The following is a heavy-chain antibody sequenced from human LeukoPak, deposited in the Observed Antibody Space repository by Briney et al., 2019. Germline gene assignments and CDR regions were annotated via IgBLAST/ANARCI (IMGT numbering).Heavy chain of an antibody. CDR1: GDSIDIYY. Sequence: SETLSLTCTVSGDSIDIYYWNWIRQPPGKGLEWIGYVFHTGSTNYNTSLKSRVTISVDTSKNQFSLRLSSVTAADTALYYFARDRGGQPLIDYWGQGTLVTVSS. D-gene: IGHD3-16*01. V-gene: IGHV4-59*01. CDR3: ARDRGGQPLIDY. J-gene: IGHJ4*02. CDR2: VFHTGST.